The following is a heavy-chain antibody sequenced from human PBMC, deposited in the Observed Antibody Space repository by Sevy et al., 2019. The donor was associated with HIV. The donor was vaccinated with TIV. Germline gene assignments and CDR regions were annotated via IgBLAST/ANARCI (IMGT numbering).Heavy chain of an antibody. J-gene: IGHJ4*02. Sequence: GGSLRFSCAASAFTFSRYWMGWVRQAPGKGLEWVANIKQDGSQKYYVDSVKGRFTISRDNAKNSLYLQMNSLRAEDTAVYYCARDSGNYYFNYWGQGALVTVSS. V-gene: IGHV3-7*01. CDR3: ARDSGNYYFNY. D-gene: IGHD1-26*01. CDR2: IKQDGSQK. CDR1: AFTFSRYW.